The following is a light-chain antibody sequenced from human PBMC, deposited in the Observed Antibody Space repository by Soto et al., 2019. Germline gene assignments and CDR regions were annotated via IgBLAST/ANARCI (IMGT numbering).Light chain of an antibody. V-gene: IGKV1-17*01. CDR2: AAS. CDR1: QDIRSD. J-gene: IGKJ4*01. CDR3: QQANSFPLT. Sequence: DIQMTQSPSSLSASVGDRVTITCRASQDIRSDLGWFQQKPGKAPKRLIYAASTLESGVPSRFSGSRSGTDFTLTISSLQPEDFATYYCQQANSFPLTFGGGTKVDIK.